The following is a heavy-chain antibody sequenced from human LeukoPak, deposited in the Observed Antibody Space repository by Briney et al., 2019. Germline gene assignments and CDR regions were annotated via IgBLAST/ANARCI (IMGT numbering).Heavy chain of an antibody. CDR1: GYTFTSDG. CDR3: ARDGPRTDAFDI. CDR2: ISAYKGNT. J-gene: IGHJ3*02. V-gene: IGHV1-18*01. Sequence: ASVKVSFKAFGYTFTSDGISWVRQAPGQGLEWMGWISAYKGNTNYAQKLQGRVTMTTDTSTSTAYMELRSLRFEDTAVYYCARDGPRTDAFDIWCQGTMVTVSS.